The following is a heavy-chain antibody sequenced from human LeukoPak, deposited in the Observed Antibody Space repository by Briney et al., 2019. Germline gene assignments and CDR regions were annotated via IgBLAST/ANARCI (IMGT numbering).Heavy chain of an antibody. V-gene: IGHV3-66*01. CDR3: ARAGPSSSWHQFDY. J-gene: IGHJ4*02. CDR1: GFTVSRNY. Sequence: GGSLRLSWAASGFTVSRNYMSWVRQAPGKGLEWVSVICSGGRTYYADSVKGRFTISRDNSKNTLYLQMNRLRAEDTAVYYCARAGPSSSWHQFDYWGQGTLVTVSS. D-gene: IGHD6-13*01. CDR2: ICSGGRT.